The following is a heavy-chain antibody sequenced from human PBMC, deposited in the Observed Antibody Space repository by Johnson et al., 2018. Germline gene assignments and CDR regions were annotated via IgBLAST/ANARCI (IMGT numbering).Heavy chain of an antibody. J-gene: IGHJ3*02. CDR1: GFTFSNAW. CDR3: TTDYSYSDDSSGYLTAFDI. CDR2: IKSKTDGGTT. Sequence: EVQLVESGGGLVQPGGSLRLSCAASGFTFSNAWMSWVRQAPGKGLEWVGRIKSKTDGGTTDYAAPVKGRFTIPRVDSKNTLYLKMNSLKTEDTAVYYCTTDYSYSDDSSGYLTAFDIWGQGTMVTVSS. D-gene: IGHD3-22*01. V-gene: IGHV3-15*01.